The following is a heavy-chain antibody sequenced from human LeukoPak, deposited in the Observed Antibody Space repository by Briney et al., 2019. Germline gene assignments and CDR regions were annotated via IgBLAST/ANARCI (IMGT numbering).Heavy chain of an antibody. V-gene: IGHV3-23*01. CDR3: AKGTYGSGSYSFDY. Sequence: GGSLRLSCAASGFTFSSYAMSWVRQAPGKGLEWVSAISGSGGSTYYADSVKRRFTISRDNSKNTLYLQMNSLRAEDTAVYYCAKGTYGSGSYSFDYWGQGTLVTVSS. D-gene: IGHD3-10*01. CDR1: GFTFSSYA. CDR2: ISGSGGST. J-gene: IGHJ4*02.